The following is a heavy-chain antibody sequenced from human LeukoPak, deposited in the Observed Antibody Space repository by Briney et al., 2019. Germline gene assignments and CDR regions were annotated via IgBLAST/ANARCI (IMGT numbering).Heavy chain of an antibody. J-gene: IGHJ4*02. CDR1: GFTFSNAW. D-gene: IGHD3-22*01. V-gene: IGHV3-15*01. Sequence: PGGSLRLSCAASGFTFSNAWMSWVRQAPGKGLEWVGRIKSKTGGGTTDYAAPVKGRFTISRDDSKNTLYLQMNSLKTEDTAVYYCTTAYYDSSGYLFDYWGQGTLVTVSS. CDR3: TTAYYDSSGYLFDY. CDR2: IKSKTGGGTT.